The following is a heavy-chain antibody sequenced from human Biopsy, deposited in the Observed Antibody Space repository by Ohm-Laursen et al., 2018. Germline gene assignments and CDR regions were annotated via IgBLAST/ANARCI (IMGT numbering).Heavy chain of an antibody. CDR1: GYTFTGYY. D-gene: IGHD3-16*01. J-gene: IGHJ4*02. V-gene: IGHV1-2*02. CDR2: INPKNGDT. CDR3: ARESNPKRLGD. Sequence: PVKVSCKASGYTFTGYYIHWVRQAPGQGLEWMGYINPKNGDTNYEQKFRGRVTVTRDTSINTLYVDLSRLTPDDTAVYYCARESNPKRLGDWGQGTLVTVSS.